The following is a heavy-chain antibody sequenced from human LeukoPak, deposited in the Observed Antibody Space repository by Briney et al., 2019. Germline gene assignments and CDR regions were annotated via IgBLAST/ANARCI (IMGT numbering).Heavy chain of an antibody. CDR2: ISGSGGST. CDR1: GFTFSSYA. J-gene: IGHJ6*02. V-gene: IGHV3-23*01. CDR3: AKGYYDSSGYYLGGNYYYYYGMDV. Sequence: QPGGSLRLSCAASGFTFSSYAMSWVRQAPGKGLEWVSAISGSGGSTYYADSVKGRFTISRDNSKNTLYLQMNSLRAEDTAVYYCAKGYYDSSGYYLGGNYYYYYGMDVWGQGTTVTVS. D-gene: IGHD3-22*01.